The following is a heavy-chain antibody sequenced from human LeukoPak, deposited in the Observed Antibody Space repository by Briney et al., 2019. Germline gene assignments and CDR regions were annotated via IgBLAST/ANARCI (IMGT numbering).Heavy chain of an antibody. V-gene: IGHV3-7*01. CDR3: ARDKIVGPTTLDY. D-gene: IGHD1-26*01. CDR1: GFTFSSYG. CDR2: IKQDESEK. J-gene: IGHJ4*02. Sequence: GGSLRLSCAASGFTFSSYGMHWVRQAPGKGLEWVANIKQDESEKYYVDSVKGRFTISRDNAKNSLYLQMNSLRADDTAVYYCARDKIVGPTTLDYWGQGTLVTVSS.